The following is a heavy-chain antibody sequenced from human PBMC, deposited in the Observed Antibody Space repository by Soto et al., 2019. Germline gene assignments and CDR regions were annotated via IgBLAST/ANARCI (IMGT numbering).Heavy chain of an antibody. CDR2: ISSRASTI. J-gene: IGHJ4*02. Sequence: GRPKRHSYAAAGVNFRDYYMSWIRQKHGKGLEWVSFISSRASTIYYADSVKGRFTISRDNAKNSLYLQMNRLRADDTAVYYCATDSGYSSASASDFAFWGQGALVPVSS. CDR1: GVNFRDYY. V-gene: IGHV3-11*01. D-gene: IGHD5-12*01. CDR3: ATDSGYSSASASDFAF.